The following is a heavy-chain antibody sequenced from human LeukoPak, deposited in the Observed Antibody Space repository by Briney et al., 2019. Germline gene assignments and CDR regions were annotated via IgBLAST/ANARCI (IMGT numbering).Heavy chain of an antibody. Sequence: PGGSLRLSCAASGFTFSSYSMNWVRQAPGKGLEWVSSISISSSYIYYADSLKGRFTISRDNAKNSLYLQMNSLRAEDTAVYYCARDPAYNSGCSWGQGTLVTVSS. CDR1: GFTFSSYS. CDR3: ARDPAYNSGCS. V-gene: IGHV3-21*01. J-gene: IGHJ4*02. CDR2: ISISSSYI. D-gene: IGHD6-19*01.